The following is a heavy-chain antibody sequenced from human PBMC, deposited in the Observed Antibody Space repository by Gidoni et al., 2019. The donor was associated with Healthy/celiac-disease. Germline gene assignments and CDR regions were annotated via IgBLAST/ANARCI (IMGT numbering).Heavy chain of an antibody. J-gene: IGHJ4*02. V-gene: IGHV4-31*03. CDR2: IYYSGST. CDR3: ARLGDSSGAYYFDY. D-gene: IGHD3-22*01. CDR1: GGSISSGGYY. Sequence: QVQLQESGPGLVKPSQTLSLTCTVSGGSISSGGYYWSWIPQHPGKGLEWIGYIYYSGSTYYNPSLKSRVTISVDTSKNQFSLKLSSVTAADTAVYYCARLGDSSGAYYFDYWGQGTLVTVSS.